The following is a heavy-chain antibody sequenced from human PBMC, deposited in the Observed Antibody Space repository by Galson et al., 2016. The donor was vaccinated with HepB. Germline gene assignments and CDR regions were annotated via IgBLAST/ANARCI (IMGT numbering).Heavy chain of an antibody. CDR1: RFTFSSYA. Sequence: SLRLSCAASRFTFSSYAMSWVRQAPGKGLEWVSVISGSGGSSYYADSVKGRFTISRDNYKKTLYLQMNSLRAEDTAVYYCAKEGTNIGVVPYGMDVWGQGSKVIVSS. CDR2: ISGSGGSS. V-gene: IGHV3-23*01. J-gene: IGHJ6*02. CDR3: AKEGTNIGVVPYGMDV. D-gene: IGHD3-3*01.